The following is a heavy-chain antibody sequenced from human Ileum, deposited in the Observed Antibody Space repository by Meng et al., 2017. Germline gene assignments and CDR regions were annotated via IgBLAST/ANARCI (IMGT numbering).Heavy chain of an antibody. CDR3: THYSGPDGFDP. Sequence: EEQLVESGGGLVKPGGSLRLSCIASGFYYNNAWMAWVRQAPGKGLEWVGRIKSNVDGGTTDYAAPVNGRFAISRDDSKNTLYLQMNSLRTEDTAVYYCTHYSGPDGFDPWGQGTLVTVSS. J-gene: IGHJ5*02. D-gene: IGHD3-10*01. CDR1: GFYYNNAW. V-gene: IGHV3-15*01. CDR2: IKSNVDGGTT.